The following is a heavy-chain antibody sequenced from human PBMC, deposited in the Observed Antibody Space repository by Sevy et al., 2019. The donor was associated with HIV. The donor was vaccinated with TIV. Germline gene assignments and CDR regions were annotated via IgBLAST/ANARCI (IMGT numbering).Heavy chain of an antibody. D-gene: IGHD1-26*01. CDR3: TRDTIVGATGWYYYYGLDV. J-gene: IGHJ6*02. V-gene: IGHV3-15*01. Sequence: GGSLRLSCAASGFTFSNAWMSWVRQAPGKGLEWVGRIKSKTDGGTTDYAAPVKGRFTISRDDSKNKLYLKMNSLKTEDTAVYYCTRDTIVGATGWYYYYGLDVWGQGTMVTVSS. CDR1: GFTFSNAW. CDR2: IKSKTDGGTT.